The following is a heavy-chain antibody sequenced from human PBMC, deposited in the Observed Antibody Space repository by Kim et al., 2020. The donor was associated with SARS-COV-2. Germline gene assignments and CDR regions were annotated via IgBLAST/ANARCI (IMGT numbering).Heavy chain of an antibody. V-gene: IGHV4-39*01. CDR1: GGSISSSSYY. Sequence: SETLSLTCTVSGGSISSSSYYWGWIRQPPGKGLGWIGSIYYSGSTYYNPSLKSRVTISVDTSKNQFSLKLSSVTAADTAVYYCASVGLVPLSFDYWGQGTLVTVSS. CDR3: ASVGLVPLSFDY. CDR2: IYYSGST. J-gene: IGHJ4*02. D-gene: IGHD6-19*01.